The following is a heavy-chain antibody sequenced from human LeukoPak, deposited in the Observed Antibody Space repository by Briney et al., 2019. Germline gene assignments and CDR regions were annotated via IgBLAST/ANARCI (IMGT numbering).Heavy chain of an antibody. CDR3: ANSAIRGSGS. CDR2: ISYDGSNK. CDR1: GFTFSSYA. D-gene: IGHD2-21*01. J-gene: IGHJ4*02. Sequence: GGSLRLSCAASGFTFSSYAMHWVRQAPGKGLEWVAVISYDGSNKYYADSVKGRFTISRGNSNNTLYLQMNSLRAEDTAVYYCANSAIRGSGSWGQGTLVTVSS. V-gene: IGHV3-30*04.